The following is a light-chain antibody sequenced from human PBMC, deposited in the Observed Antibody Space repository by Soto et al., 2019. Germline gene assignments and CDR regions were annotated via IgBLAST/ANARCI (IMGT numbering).Light chain of an antibody. CDR1: PRVRSRY. J-gene: IGKJ5*01. CDR2: GAS. V-gene: IGKV3-20*01. Sequence: ETVLPQSLGTLSLSPGESATLSCRARPRVRSRYLAWYQQKPGQAPRLLISGASSRATGIPDRFSGSGSGTDFTLTVSRLEPEDFALYYCQQYGNSPITVGQGTRLEIK. CDR3: QQYGNSPIT.